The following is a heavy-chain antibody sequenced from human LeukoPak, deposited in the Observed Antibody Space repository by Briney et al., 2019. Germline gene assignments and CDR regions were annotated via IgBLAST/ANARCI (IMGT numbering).Heavy chain of an antibody. CDR1: GFTFSSYW. V-gene: IGHV3-7*05. D-gene: IGHD3-3*01. Sequence: GGSLRLSCAASGFTFSSYWMSWVRQAPGKGLEWVANIKQDGSEKYYVDSVKGRFTISRDNAKNSLYLQMNSLRAEDTAVYYCSRHRRITIFGVVIQDYYYYGMDVWGQGTTVTVSS. CDR2: IKQDGSEK. J-gene: IGHJ6*02. CDR3: SRHRRITIFGVVIQDYYYYGMDV.